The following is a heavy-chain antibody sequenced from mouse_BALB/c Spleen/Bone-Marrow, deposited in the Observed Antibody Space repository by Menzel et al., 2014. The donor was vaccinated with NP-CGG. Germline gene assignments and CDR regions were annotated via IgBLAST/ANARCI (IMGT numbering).Heavy chain of an antibody. Sequence: VKLMESGAELVKPGASVKLSCKASGYTFTSYWMHWVKQRPGQGLEWIGEINPSNGRADYNEKFRSKATLTVDRSSSTAFMQLSSLASEDSAVYCCGRAGGYDGFAYWGQGTLVTVSA. CDR1: GYTFTSYW. CDR2: INPSNGRA. CDR3: GRAGGYDGFAY. V-gene: IGHV1S81*02. J-gene: IGHJ3*01. D-gene: IGHD2-2*01.